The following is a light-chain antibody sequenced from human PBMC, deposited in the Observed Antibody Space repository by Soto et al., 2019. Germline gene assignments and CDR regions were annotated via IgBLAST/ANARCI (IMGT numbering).Light chain of an antibody. CDR1: QSVAGNY. Sequence: ILVTQSPCTLSVSHGGRATLSCTASQSVAGNYLAWYRQKPGQAPRLLIYGASNRATGIPDRFSGSGSGTDFTLTISRLEPEDFAAYYCQQYGSTPPWTFGQGTKVDIK. CDR2: GAS. J-gene: IGKJ1*01. V-gene: IGKV3-20*01. CDR3: QQYGSTPPWT.